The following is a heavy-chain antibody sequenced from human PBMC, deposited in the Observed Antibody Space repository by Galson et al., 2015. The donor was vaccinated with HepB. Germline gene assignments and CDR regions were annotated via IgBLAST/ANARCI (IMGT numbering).Heavy chain of an antibody. CDR3: ARGYHQLYRDWMDP. Sequence: SVKVSCKASGYTFTSYYIHWVRQAPGQGLVWMGWINPNTGGTNFAQKFQGRVTMTRDTSISTAFMELTSLRSDDTAMYYCARGYHQLYRDWMDPWGQGTRVTVSS. J-gene: IGHJ5*02. D-gene: IGHD5-12*01. CDR2: INPNTGGT. V-gene: IGHV1-2*02. CDR1: GYTFTSYY.